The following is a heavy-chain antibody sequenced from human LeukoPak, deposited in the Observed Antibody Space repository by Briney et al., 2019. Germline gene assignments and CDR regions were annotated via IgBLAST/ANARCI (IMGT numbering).Heavy chain of an antibody. CDR3: ARGGTMVRGVIRPFDY. V-gene: IGHV4-4*07. CDR2: IYTSGST. D-gene: IGHD3-10*01. J-gene: IGHJ4*02. Sequence: SETLSLTCTVSGGSISSYYWSWIRQPAGKGLEWIGRIYTSGSTNYNPSLKSRVTMSVDTSKNQFSLKLSSVTAADTAVYCCARGGTMVRGVIRPFDYWGQGTLVTVSS. CDR1: GGSISSYY.